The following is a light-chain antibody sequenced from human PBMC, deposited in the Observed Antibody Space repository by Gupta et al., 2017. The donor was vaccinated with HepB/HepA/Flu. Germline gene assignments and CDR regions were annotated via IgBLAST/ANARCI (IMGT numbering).Light chain of an antibody. CDR2: GDS. Sequence: SYVLTPPPSVSVDPGKQASITCGGDNIGSKTVQWYQQKPGQAPVLVVYGDSDRPSGIPERFSGSNSGGTATLTITWVEAGDEADYYCQVWDNSRDHPGVVFGGGTKVAVL. V-gene: IGLV3-21*03. CDR3: QVWDNSRDHPGVV. J-gene: IGLJ2*01. CDR1: NIGSKT.